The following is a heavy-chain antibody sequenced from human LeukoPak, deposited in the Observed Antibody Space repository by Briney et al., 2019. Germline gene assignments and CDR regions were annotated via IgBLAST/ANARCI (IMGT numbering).Heavy chain of an antibody. CDR3: ARDGNWNDVDYYYYYMDV. D-gene: IGHD1-20*01. CDR2: ISAYNGNT. V-gene: IGHV1-18*01. Sequence: GASVKVSCKASGYTFTSYGISWVRQAPGQGLEWMGWISAYNGNTNYAQKLQGRVTMTTDTSTSTAYMELRSLRSDDTAVYYCARDGNWNDVDYYYYYMDVWGKGTTVTVSS. J-gene: IGHJ6*03. CDR1: GYTFTSYG.